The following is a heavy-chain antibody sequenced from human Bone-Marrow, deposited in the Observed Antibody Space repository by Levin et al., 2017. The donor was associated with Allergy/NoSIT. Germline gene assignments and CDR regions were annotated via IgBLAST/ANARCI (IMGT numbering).Heavy chain of an antibody. V-gene: IGHV1-3*01. D-gene: IGHD1-1*01. CDR1: GYTFSSYP. Sequence: ASVKVSCKGSGYTFSSYPIHWVRQAPGQRPEWMGWINARSGHTKYSQKFRDRVTFSGDTSASTAYMEMRSLRSEDTAVFYCVLSFAYGTGIFDYWGQGTLVTVSS. J-gene: IGHJ4*02. CDR3: VLSFAYGTGIFDY. CDR2: INARSGHT.